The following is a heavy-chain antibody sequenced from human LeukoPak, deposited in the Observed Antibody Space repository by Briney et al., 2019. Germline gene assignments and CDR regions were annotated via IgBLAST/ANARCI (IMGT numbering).Heavy chain of an antibody. CDR2: ITSSSSYI. Sequence: GGSLRLSCAASGFSFSIYSMSWVRQAPGKGLEWVSSITSSSSYIYYADSVKGRFTISRDNAKNSLYLQMNSLRAGDTAVYYCARDPYDYVWGSYRYPYYFDYWGQGTLVTVSS. CDR3: ARDPYDYVWGSYRYPYYFDY. J-gene: IGHJ4*02. V-gene: IGHV3-21*01. CDR1: GFSFSIYS. D-gene: IGHD3-16*02.